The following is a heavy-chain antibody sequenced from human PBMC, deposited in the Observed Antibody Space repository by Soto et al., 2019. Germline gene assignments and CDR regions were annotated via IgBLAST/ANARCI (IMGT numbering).Heavy chain of an antibody. CDR1: GFTFNTYG. J-gene: IGHJ4*02. Sequence: LRLSCSASGFTFNTYGMHWVRQAPGKGLEWVAVISYDGSEKYYVDSVKGRFTISKDNSKNTLYLQMNSLRPEDTAVYYCAKSPNFYCSSPNCYKYYFDHWGQGTRVTVSS. V-gene: IGHV3-30*18. CDR2: ISYDGSEK. CDR3: AKSPNFYCSSPNCYKYYFDH. D-gene: IGHD2-2*02.